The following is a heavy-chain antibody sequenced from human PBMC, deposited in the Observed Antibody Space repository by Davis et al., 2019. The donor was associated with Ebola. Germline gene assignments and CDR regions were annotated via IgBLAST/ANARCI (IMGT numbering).Heavy chain of an antibody. Sequence: GESLKISCAASGFTFSSYGMHWVRQAPGKGLEWVAFIRYDGSNKYYADSVKGRFTISRDNSKNTLYLQMNSLRAEDTAVYYCARRSITGTDFDYWGQGTLVTVSS. D-gene: IGHD1/OR15-1a*01. CDR1: GFTFSSYG. CDR3: ARRSITGTDFDY. CDR2: IRYDGSNK. V-gene: IGHV3-30*02. J-gene: IGHJ4*02.